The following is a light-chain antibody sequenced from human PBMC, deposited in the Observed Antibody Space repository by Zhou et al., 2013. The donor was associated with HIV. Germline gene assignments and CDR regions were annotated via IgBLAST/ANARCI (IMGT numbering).Light chain of an antibody. J-gene: IGKJ1*01. Sequence: EIVLTQSPGTLSLSPGERGTLSCRASQSVTNIAWYQQKAGQPPRLLIYDAFSRASGIPDRFSGSGSGTDFTLTISRLEPEDFAVYYCQQHGSSFGQGTKGGNQT. CDR1: QSVTN. CDR3: QQHGSS. V-gene: IGKV3-20*01. CDR2: DAF.